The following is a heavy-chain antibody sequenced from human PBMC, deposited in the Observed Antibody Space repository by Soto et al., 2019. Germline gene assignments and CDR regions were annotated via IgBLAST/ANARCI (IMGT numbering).Heavy chain of an antibody. CDR3: ARVPTGKYGVWNY. Sequence: GGSLRLSCAASGFTFSSYWMHWFGQAPGKGLVWVSRINPGGSITAYADSVKGRFTISRDNAKNTLYLQMNSLRGDDTAVYYCARVPTGKYGVWNYWGQGTLVTVSS. CDR2: INPGGSIT. V-gene: IGHV3-74*01. CDR1: GFTFSSYW. J-gene: IGHJ4*02. D-gene: IGHD2-8*01.